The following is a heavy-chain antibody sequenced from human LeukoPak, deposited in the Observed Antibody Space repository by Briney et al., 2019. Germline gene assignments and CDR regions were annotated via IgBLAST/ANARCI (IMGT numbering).Heavy chain of an antibody. CDR3: AKDASGYCVDGVCFPLDY. CDR1: GFTFSRFN. D-gene: IGHD2-8*01. CDR2: ISSSGNSI. V-gene: IGHV3-48*04. Sequence: GGSLRLSCAASGFTFSRFNMNWVRQAPGKGLEWLSYISSSGNSIYYADSVRGRVTISRDNAKNSLYLQMNSLRAEDTAVYYCAKDASGYCVDGVCFPLDYWGQGTLVTVSS. J-gene: IGHJ4*02.